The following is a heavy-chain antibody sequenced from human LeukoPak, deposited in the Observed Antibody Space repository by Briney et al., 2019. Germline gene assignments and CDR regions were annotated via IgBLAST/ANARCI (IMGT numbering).Heavy chain of an antibody. CDR1: GYSFTGYY. Sequence: ASVKVSCKASGYSFTGYYMHWVRQAPGQGLEWMGWINPNSGGTNYAQKFQGWVTMTRDTSISTAYMELSRLRSDDTAVYYCARVSRGCGGDCSDAFDIWGQGTMVTVSS. J-gene: IGHJ3*02. CDR2: INPNSGGT. CDR3: ARVSRGCGGDCSDAFDI. D-gene: IGHD2-21*02. V-gene: IGHV1-2*04.